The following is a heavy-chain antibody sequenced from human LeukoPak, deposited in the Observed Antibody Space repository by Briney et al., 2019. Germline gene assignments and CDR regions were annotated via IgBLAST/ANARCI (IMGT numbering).Heavy chain of an antibody. CDR3: ARALTPGYCSGGTCSYFDY. Sequence: SETVSLTCTVSGGSIRSYYWSWIRQPPGKGLEWIGYIYYSGSTSSNPSLKSRVTISVDTSKNQFSLKVSSVTAADTAVYYCARALTPGYCSGGTCSYFDYWGQGTLVTVSS. D-gene: IGHD2-15*01. CDR2: IYYSGST. J-gene: IGHJ4*02. CDR1: GGSIRSYY. V-gene: IGHV4-59*01.